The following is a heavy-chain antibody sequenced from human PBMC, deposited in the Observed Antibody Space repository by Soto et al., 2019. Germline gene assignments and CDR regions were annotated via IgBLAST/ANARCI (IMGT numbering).Heavy chain of an antibody. Sequence: QVQLQESGPGLVKPSGTLSLTCAVSSGSISSTNWWSWVRQPPGKGLEWIGEIYHSGSTNYNPSLKSRVTISVVKSKNQFSLKLSSVTAADTAVYYCASAPLGGRYCSGGDCYGYFASWGQGTLVTVSS. CDR3: ASAPLGGRYCSGGDCYGYFAS. D-gene: IGHD2-15*01. J-gene: IGHJ4*02. V-gene: IGHV4-4*02. CDR2: IYHSGST. CDR1: SGSISSTNW.